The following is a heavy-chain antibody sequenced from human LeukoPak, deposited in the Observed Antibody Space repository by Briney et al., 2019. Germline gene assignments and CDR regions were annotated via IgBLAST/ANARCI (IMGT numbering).Heavy chain of an antibody. CDR1: GFTFSNYA. CDR3: ALRQSGYSSSWYYFDS. Sequence: PGGSLRLSCEASGFTFSNYAMNWVRQTPGKGLEWVSSITSYRRDTYYADSVKGRFTISRDNSKNTLYLQMNSLRADDTAVYYCALRQSGYSSSWYYFDSWGQGTLVTVSS. V-gene: IGHV3-23*01. CDR2: ITSYRRDT. J-gene: IGHJ4*02. D-gene: IGHD6-13*01.